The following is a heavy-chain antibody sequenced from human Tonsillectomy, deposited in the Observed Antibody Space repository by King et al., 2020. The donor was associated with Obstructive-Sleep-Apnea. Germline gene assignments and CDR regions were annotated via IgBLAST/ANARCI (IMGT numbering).Heavy chain of an antibody. J-gene: IGHJ6*02. Sequence: QLQESGPGLVKPSETLSLTCTVSGGSISGYYWSWIRQPAGKGLEWIGRIYSSGSTDYNPSLKSRGTMSADTSKNQFSLKLRSVTAADTAVYYCARSSHYYYYGMDVWGQGTTVTVSS. D-gene: IGHD6-6*01. CDR3: ARSSHYYYYGMDV. V-gene: IGHV4-4*07. CDR2: IYSSGST. CDR1: GGSISGYY.